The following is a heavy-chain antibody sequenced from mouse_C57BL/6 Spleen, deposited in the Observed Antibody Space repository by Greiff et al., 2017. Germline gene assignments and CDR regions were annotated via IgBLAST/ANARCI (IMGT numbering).Heavy chain of an antibody. CDR1: GFSLTSYG. J-gene: IGHJ2*01. D-gene: IGHD2-3*01. CDR3: AKNAIYDGYYFDY. CDR2: IWRGGST. V-gene: IGHV2-5*01. Sequence: VHLVESGPGLVQPSQSLSITCTVSGFSLTSYGVHWVRQSPGKGLEWLGVIWRGGSTDYNAAFMSRLSITKDNSKSQVFFKMNSLQADDTAIYYCAKNAIYDGYYFDYWGQGTTLTVSS.